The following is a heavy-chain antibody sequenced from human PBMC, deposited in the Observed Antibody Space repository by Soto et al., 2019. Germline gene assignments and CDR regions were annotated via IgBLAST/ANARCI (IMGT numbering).Heavy chain of an antibody. V-gene: IGHV3-66*01. D-gene: IGHD4-4*01. J-gene: IGHJ5*02. CDR3: ARSPTRTNYADGFDP. CDR2: IYSAGST. CDR1: GFIVSSSY. Sequence: EVQVVESGGGLVQPGGSLRLSCAASGFIVSSSYMSWVRQAPGKGLEWVAVIYSAGSTYYADSVKGRFTIYRDSSKNTLYLQMDSPRAEDTAVYYCARSPTRTNYADGFDPWGQGTLVTVSS.